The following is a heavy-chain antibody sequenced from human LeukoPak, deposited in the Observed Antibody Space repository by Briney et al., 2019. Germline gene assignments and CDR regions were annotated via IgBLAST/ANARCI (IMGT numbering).Heavy chain of an antibody. J-gene: IGHJ6*02. Sequence: GGSLRLSCAASGFTFSSYAMSWVRQAPGKGLEWVSAVSGSGSTTYYADSVKGRFTISRDNSKNTLYLQMNSLRAEDTAVYYCAKAMGDYYYYYGMDVWGQGTTVTISS. CDR1: GFTFSSYA. D-gene: IGHD3-10*01. CDR2: VSGSGSTT. V-gene: IGHV3-23*01. CDR3: AKAMGDYYYYYGMDV.